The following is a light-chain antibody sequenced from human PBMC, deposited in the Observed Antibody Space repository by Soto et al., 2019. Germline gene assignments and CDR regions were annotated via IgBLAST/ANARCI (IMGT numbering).Light chain of an antibody. V-gene: IGKV3-15*01. Sequence: EIVMTQSPATLSMSPGERATLSCGASQSVSSNLAWYQQKPGQAPRLLIYGASTRATGIPARFSGSGSGTEFTLTISSLQSEDFAVYYCQQYNNWRTFGQGTKV. J-gene: IGKJ1*01. CDR3: QQYNNWRT. CDR1: QSVSSN. CDR2: GAS.